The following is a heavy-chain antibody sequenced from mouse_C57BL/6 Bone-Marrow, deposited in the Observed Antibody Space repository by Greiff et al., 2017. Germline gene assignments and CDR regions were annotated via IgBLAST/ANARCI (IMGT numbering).Heavy chain of an antibody. D-gene: IGHD2-5*01. CDR1: GYTFTDYN. Sequence: EVHLVESGPELVKPGASVKIPCKASGYTFTDYNMDWVKQSHGKSLEWIGDINPNNGGTIYNQKFKGKATLTVDKSSSTAYMELRSLTSEETAVYYCARSYYSNPFAYWGQGTLVTVSA. V-gene: IGHV1-18*01. J-gene: IGHJ3*01. CDR3: ARSYYSNPFAY. CDR2: INPNNGGT.